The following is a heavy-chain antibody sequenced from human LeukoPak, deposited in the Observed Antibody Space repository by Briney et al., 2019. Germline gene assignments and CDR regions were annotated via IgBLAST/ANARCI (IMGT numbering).Heavy chain of an antibody. J-gene: IGHJ4*02. CDR2: IIPILGIA. Sequence: SVKDSCKASVGTFSSYTISGVRQAPGQGLEWMGRIIPILGIANYAQKFQGRVTINADKSTNTAYMELSSLRSEDTAVYYCAREFMAAAGEGLDYWGQGTLVTVSS. V-gene: IGHV1-69*04. CDR1: VGTFSSYT. CDR3: AREFMAAAGEGLDY. D-gene: IGHD6-13*01.